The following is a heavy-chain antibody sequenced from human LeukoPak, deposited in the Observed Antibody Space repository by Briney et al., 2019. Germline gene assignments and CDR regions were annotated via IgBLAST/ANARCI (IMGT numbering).Heavy chain of an antibody. D-gene: IGHD3-10*01. V-gene: IGHV3-74*01. CDR1: GFTFSNYW. J-gene: IGHJ4*02. CDR3: AKDRGGSGSYFLLAG. CDR2: INSDGINT. Sequence: GGSLRLSCAASGFTFSNYWMHWVRQAPGKGLVWVSRINSDGINTSYADSVKGRFTISRDNAKNSLYLQMNSLRAEDTALYYCAKDRGGSGSYFLLAGWGQGTLVTVSS.